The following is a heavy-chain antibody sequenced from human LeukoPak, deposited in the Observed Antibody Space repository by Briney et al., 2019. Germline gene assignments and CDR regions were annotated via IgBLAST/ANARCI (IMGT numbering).Heavy chain of an antibody. CDR3: ARDYGSGSYRRFDP. CDR1: GFTVSSND. J-gene: IGHJ5*02. D-gene: IGHD3-10*01. V-gene: IGHV3-66*01. Sequence: GGSLRLSFAASGFTVSSNDMSWVRQAPGKGLDWVSVIYSGGSTYYADSVKGRFTISRDNSKNTLYLQMNSLRAEDTAVYYCARDYGSGSYRRFDPWGQGTLVTVSS. CDR2: IYSGGST.